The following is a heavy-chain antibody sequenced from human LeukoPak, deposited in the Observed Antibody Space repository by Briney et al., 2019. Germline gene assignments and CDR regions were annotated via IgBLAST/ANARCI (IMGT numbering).Heavy chain of an antibody. CDR2: ISAYNGNT. D-gene: IGHD6-6*01. J-gene: IGHJ4*02. CDR1: GYTFTNYG. Sequence: GASVKVSCKASGYTFTNYGITWVRQAPGQGLEWMGWISAYNGNTNYAQNLQGRLTMNTDKPASTVYMELSRLRSGDTAIYYCARVSYRSSSSDFDYWGQGTLVTVSS. CDR3: ARVSYRSSSSDFDY. V-gene: IGHV1-18*01.